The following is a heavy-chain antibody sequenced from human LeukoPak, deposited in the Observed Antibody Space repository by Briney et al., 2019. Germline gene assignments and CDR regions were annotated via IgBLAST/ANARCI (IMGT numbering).Heavy chain of an antibody. J-gene: IGHJ4*02. CDR3: ARDRIQLGGSIDY. D-gene: IGHD5-18*01. CDR1: GGSISSGGYY. CDR2: IYYSGST. V-gene: IGHV4-31*03. Sequence: KPSETLSLTCTVSGGSISSGGYYWSWIRQHPGKGLEWIGYIYYSGSTYCNPSLKSRVTISVDTSKNQFSLKLSSVTAADTAVYYCARDRIQLGGSIDYWGQGTLVTVSS.